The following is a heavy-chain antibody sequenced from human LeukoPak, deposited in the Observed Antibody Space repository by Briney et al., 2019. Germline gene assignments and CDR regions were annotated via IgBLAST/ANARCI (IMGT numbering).Heavy chain of an antibody. D-gene: IGHD6-19*01. Sequence: GGSLRLSCAASGFTFSSYWMHWVRQAPGKGLVWVSRINSDGSSTSYADSVKGRFTISRDNAKNTLYLQMNSLRAEDTAVYYCAREAVVSPYYYYGMDVWGQGTTVTVSS. J-gene: IGHJ6*02. CDR3: AREAVVSPYYYYGMDV. CDR1: GFTFSSYW. V-gene: IGHV3-74*01. CDR2: INSDGSST.